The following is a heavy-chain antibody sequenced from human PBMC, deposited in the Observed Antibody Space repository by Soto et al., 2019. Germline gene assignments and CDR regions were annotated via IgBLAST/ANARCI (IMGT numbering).Heavy chain of an antibody. CDR3: ARRDYDSSGYHFDY. CDR1: GGSISIGGYY. Sequence: SETLSLTCTVSGGSISIGGYYWSWIRQHPGKGLEWIGYIYYSGSTYYNPSLKSRVTISVDTSKNQFSLKLSSVTAADTAVYYCARRDYDSSGYHFDYWGQGTLVTVSS. CDR2: IYYSGST. J-gene: IGHJ4*02. V-gene: IGHV4-31*03. D-gene: IGHD3-22*01.